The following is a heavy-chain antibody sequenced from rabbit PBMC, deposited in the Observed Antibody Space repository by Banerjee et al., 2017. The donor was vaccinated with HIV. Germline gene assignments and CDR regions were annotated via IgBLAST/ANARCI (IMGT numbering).Heavy chain of an antibody. CDR1: GVSFTNKDV. J-gene: IGHJ6*01. CDR2: INTITGKT. CDR3: ARDSASSFSSYGMDL. Sequence: QEQLEESGGGLVKPEGSLTLTCKASGVSFTNKDVMCWVRQAPGKGLEWIGCINTITGKTVYATWAKGRFTISRASSTTVFLQMTSLTAADTATYFCARDSASSFSSYGMDLWGPGTLVTVS. V-gene: IGHV1S45*01. D-gene: IGHD8-1*01.